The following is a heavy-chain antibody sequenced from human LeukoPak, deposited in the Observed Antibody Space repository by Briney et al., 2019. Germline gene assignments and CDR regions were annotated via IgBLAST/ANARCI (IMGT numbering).Heavy chain of an antibody. CDR1: GYSISSGYF. V-gene: IGHV4-38-2*02. CDR3: ARVVVAASLYYYYYMDV. CDR2: IYHSVTT. J-gene: IGHJ6*03. D-gene: IGHD2-15*01. Sequence: SETLSLTCTVSGYSISSGYFWGWMRQPPGKGLEWIGSIYHSVTTHYNPSLKSRVTISLDTSKNQFSLKLGSVTAADTAVYYCARVVVAASLYYYYYMDVWGKGTTVTISS.